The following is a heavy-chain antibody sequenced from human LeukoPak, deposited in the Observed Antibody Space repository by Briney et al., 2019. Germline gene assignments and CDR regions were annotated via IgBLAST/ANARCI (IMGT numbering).Heavy chain of an antibody. J-gene: IGHJ4*02. D-gene: IGHD4-23*01. Sequence: GGSLRLSCAASGFTFSNYAMSWVRQAPGKGLEWVSGISASGGSYYADSVKGRFTVSRDISKNTLYLQMNSLRAEDTAVYFCARGPRDCTGGNRQSAGGYYFYYWSQGTLVTVSS. CDR2: ISASGGS. CDR3: ARGPRDCTGGNRQSAGGYYFYY. V-gene: IGHV3-23*01. CDR1: GFTFSNYA.